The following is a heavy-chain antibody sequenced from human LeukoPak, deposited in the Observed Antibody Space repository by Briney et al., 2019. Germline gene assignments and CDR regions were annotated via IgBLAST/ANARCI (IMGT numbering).Heavy chain of an antibody. D-gene: IGHD5-18*01. J-gene: IGHJ4*02. Sequence: GASLKVSCKASGYTFSGYYMHWVRQAPGQGLEWMGWINPNSGGTNYAQTLQGRVTITRDTSISTAYMEMSRLRSDDTAVYYCARVSGGYSYGRLQELHYWGQGTLVTVSS. CDR2: INPNSGGT. V-gene: IGHV1-2*02. CDR3: ARVSGGYSYGRLQELHY. CDR1: GYTFSGYY.